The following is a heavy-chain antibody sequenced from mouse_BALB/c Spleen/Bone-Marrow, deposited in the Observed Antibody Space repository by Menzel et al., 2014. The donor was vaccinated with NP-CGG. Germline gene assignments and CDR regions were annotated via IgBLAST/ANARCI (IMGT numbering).Heavy chain of an antibody. V-gene: IGHV14-3*02. J-gene: IGHJ3*01. CDR1: GFNIKDTY. CDR3: APYYYGSSLFPY. D-gene: IGHD1-1*01. Sequence: EVQLQQSGAELVKPGASVKLSCTASGFNIKDTYMHWVKQRPEQGLEWIGRIDPANGNTKYDPKFQGKATITADTSSNTAYLQLSSLTSEDTAVYYCAPYYYGSSLFPYWGQGTLVTVSA. CDR2: IDPANGNT.